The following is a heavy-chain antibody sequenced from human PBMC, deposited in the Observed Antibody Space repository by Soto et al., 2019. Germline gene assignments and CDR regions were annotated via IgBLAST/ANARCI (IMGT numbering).Heavy chain of an antibody. CDR3: AKAEDDYGDYYYYYYYMDV. J-gene: IGHJ6*03. Sequence: GGSLRLSCAASGFTFDDYAMHWVRQAPGKGLEWVSGISWNSGSIGYADSVKGRFTISRDNAKNTLYLQMNSLRAEDTALYYCAKAEDDYGDYYYYYYYMDVWGKGTTVTVSS. CDR1: GFTFDDYA. CDR2: ISWNSGSI. D-gene: IGHD4-17*01. V-gene: IGHV3-9*01.